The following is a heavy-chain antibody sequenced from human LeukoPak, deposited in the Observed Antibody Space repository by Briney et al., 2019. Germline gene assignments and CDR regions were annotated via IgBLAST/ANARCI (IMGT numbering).Heavy chain of an antibody. CDR3: AKVSGEFDY. J-gene: IGHJ4*02. CDR2: ISYDGSNK. Sequence: GRSLRLSYAASGFTFSSYGMHWVRQAPGKGLEWVAVISYDGSNKYYADSVKGRFTISRDNSKNTLYLQMNSLRAEDTAVYYCAKVSGEFDYWGQGTLVTVSS. CDR1: GFTFSSYG. V-gene: IGHV3-30*18. D-gene: IGHD3-10*01.